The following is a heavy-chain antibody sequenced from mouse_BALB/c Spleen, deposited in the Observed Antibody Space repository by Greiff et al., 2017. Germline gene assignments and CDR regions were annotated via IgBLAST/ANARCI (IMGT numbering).Heavy chain of an antibody. Sequence: EVQGVESGGGLVQPGGSLRLSCATSGFTFTDYYMSWVRQPPGKALEWLGFIRNKANGYTTEYSASVKGRFTISRDNSQSILYLQMNTLRAEDSATYYCARRSWDVHFDYWGQGTTLTVSS. V-gene: IGHV7-3*02. CDR2: IRNKANGYTT. CDR3: ARRSWDVHFDY. CDR1: GFTFTDYY. D-gene: IGHD4-1*01. J-gene: IGHJ2*01.